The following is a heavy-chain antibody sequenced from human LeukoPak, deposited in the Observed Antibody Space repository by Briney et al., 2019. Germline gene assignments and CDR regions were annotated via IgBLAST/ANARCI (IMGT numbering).Heavy chain of an antibody. D-gene: IGHD6-19*01. CDR2: INPRVGST. Sequence: ASVKVSCKASGYTFTSYYMHWVRQAPGQGLEWMGIINPRVGSTSYAQKCQGRVTMTRDTSTSPVYMELSSLRSEDTAVYYCARDLAVAEPYYFDYWGQGTLVTVSS. CDR1: GYTFTSYY. J-gene: IGHJ4*02. CDR3: ARDLAVAEPYYFDY. V-gene: IGHV1-46*01.